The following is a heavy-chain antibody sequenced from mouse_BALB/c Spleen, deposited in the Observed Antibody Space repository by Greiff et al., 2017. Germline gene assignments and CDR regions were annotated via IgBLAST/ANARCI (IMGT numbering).Heavy chain of an antibody. CDR3: ARQRDYYGSGSWFAY. CDR2: ISSGGSYT. Sequence: EVKLVESGGDLVKPGGSLKLSCAASGFTFSSYGMSWVRQTPDKRLEWVATISSGGSYTYYPDSVKGRFTISRDNAKNTLYLQMSSLKSEDTAMYYCARQRDYYGSGSWFAYWGQGTLVTVSA. CDR1: GFTFSSYG. J-gene: IGHJ3*01. V-gene: IGHV5-6*01. D-gene: IGHD1-1*01.